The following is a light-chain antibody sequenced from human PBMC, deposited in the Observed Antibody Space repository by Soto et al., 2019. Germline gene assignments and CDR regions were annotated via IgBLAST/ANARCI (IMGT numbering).Light chain of an antibody. Sequence: QSVLTQPPSVSGAPGQRVTISCTGSSSNIGAGYDVHWYQQLPGRAPKLLIYGNTNRPSGVPDRFSGSKSGTSASLAITGLQAEYEADYYCRSFDSSLSVVFGGGTKVTVL. CDR3: RSFDSSLSVV. CDR1: SSNIGAGYD. CDR2: GNT. V-gene: IGLV1-40*01. J-gene: IGLJ2*01.